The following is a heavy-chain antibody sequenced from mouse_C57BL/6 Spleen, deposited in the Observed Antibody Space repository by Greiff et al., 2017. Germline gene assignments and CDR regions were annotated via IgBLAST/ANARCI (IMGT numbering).Heavy chain of an antibody. J-gene: IGHJ4*01. CDR1: GYTFTSYW. CDR3: ARITTVVAGGHYYAMDY. CDR2: IDPSDSYT. V-gene: IGHV1-69*01. Sequence: VQLQQPGAELVMPGASVKLSCKASGYTFTSYWMHWVKQRPGQGLEWIGEIDPSDSYTNYNQKFKGKSTLTVDKSSSTAYMQLSSLTSEDSAVYYCARITTVVAGGHYYAMDYWGQGTSVTVSS. D-gene: IGHD1-1*01.